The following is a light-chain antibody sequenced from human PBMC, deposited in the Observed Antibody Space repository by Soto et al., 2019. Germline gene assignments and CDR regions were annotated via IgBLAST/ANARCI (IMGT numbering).Light chain of an antibody. CDR3: QSYDSSLRKV. CDR2: ANN. Sequence: QAVVTQPPSVSGAPGQRVTISCTGSSSNIGAGYDVHWYQQLPGSAPRLLIYANNNRPSGVPDRFSGSKSGSSASLAIIGLQAEDEADYYCQSYDSSLRKVFGGGTKVTVL. V-gene: IGLV1-40*01. J-gene: IGLJ3*02. CDR1: SSNIGAGYD.